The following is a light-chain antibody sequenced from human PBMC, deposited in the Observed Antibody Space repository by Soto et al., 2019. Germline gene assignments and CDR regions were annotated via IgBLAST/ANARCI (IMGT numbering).Light chain of an antibody. Sequence: AIQMTKSPSSLSASLGDRVTITCRASQGIRNDLGWYQQKPGKAPKFLIYGASSLQSGVPSRFSGSVSGTDFTLTISSLQPEDFATYYCLQDYNYPYTFGQGTNREIK. CDR1: QGIRND. V-gene: IGKV1-6*01. J-gene: IGKJ2*01. CDR3: LQDYNYPYT. CDR2: GAS.